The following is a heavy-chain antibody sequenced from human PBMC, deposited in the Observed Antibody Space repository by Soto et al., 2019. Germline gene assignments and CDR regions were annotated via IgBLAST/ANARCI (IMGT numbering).Heavy chain of an antibody. D-gene: IGHD5-12*01. J-gene: IGHJ5*02. CDR3: TRADSDIVTSFAGFDA. CDR1: GFTFSGSS. Sequence: GGSLRLSCAVSGFTFSGSSMHWVRQASGKGLEWIGRIRSKPNSSATAYAASVKGRFTISRDDSKNTAYLHMNSLKTEDTAVYYCTRADSDIVTSFAGFDAWGQGTLVTVSS. V-gene: IGHV3-73*01. CDR2: IRSKPNSSAT.